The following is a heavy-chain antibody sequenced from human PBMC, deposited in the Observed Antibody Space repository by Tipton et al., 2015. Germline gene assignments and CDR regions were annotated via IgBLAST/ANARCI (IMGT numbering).Heavy chain of an antibody. CDR1: GFTFSFYA. CDR2: ISGSGTTS. CDR3: VKGDYYDANGYYYFDS. D-gene: IGHD3-22*01. J-gene: IGHJ4*02. V-gene: IGHV3-23*01. Sequence: GSLRLSCTASGFTFSFYAMTWVRQAPGKGLEWVSAISGSGTTSYYADSVKGRFTISRDNSKRTLYLQMKSLRVEDTAVYHCVKGDYYDANGYYYFDSWGQGTLVTVSS.